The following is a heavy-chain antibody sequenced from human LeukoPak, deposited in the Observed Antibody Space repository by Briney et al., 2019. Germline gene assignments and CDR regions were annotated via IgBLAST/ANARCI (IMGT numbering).Heavy chain of an antibody. CDR3: ARAGGDYFDGWFDP. CDR2: IYYSGYT. V-gene: IGHV4-59*01. Sequence: SETLSLTCTVSGGSISSYYWGWIRQPPGKGLEWIGDIYYSGYTNYNPSLKSRVTISVDTSKNQFSLKLSSVTAADTAVYYCARAGGDYFDGWFDPWGQGTLVTVSS. D-gene: IGHD4-17*01. CDR1: GGSISSYY. J-gene: IGHJ5*02.